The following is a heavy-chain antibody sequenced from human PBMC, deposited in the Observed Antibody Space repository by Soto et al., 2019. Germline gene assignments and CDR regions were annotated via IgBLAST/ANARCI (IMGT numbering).Heavy chain of an antibody. Sequence: PSETLSLTCTVSGGSTSSYYWSWIRQPPGKGLEWIRYIYYSGSTNYNPSLKSRVTISVDTSKNQFSLKLSSVTAADTAVYYCARGRYSSGWHIDYWGQGTLVTVSS. D-gene: IGHD6-19*01. CDR2: IYYSGST. CDR3: ARGRYSSGWHIDY. CDR1: GGSTSSYY. J-gene: IGHJ4*02. V-gene: IGHV4-59*01.